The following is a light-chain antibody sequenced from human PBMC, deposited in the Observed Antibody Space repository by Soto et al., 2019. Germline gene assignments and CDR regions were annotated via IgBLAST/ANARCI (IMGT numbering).Light chain of an antibody. J-gene: IGKJ3*01. CDR3: QQYGSSPGLFT. V-gene: IGKV3-20*01. Sequence: EIVLTQSPGTLSLSPGERATLSCRASQSVSSHLAWYQQRPGQAPRLLIYGASSRATGIPDRFSGSGSGTDFTLTISRLEPEDFALYYCQQYGSSPGLFTFGPGTKVDI. CDR2: GAS. CDR1: QSVSSH.